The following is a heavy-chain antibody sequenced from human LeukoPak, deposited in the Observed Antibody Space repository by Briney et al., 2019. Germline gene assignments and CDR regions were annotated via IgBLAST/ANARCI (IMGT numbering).Heavy chain of an antibody. CDR2: IYYSGTT. J-gene: IGHJ4*02. CDR1: GGSISSYY. Sequence: PSETLSLTCTVSGGSISSYYWSWIRQPPGKGLDWIGYIYYSGTTNYNPSLKSRLTISVDTSKNQFSLKLSSVTAADTAVYYCASRKLGNDYWGQGTLVTVSS. V-gene: IGHV4-59*01. D-gene: IGHD7-27*01. CDR3: ASRKLGNDY.